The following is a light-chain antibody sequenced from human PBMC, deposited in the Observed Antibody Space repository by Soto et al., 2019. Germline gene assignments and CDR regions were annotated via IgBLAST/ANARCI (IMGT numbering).Light chain of an antibody. J-gene: IGKJ1*01. V-gene: IGKV1-8*01. CDR2: AAS. CDR1: QGISSY. CDR3: QQYYSYPQT. Sequence: AIRMTQPPSSFSASTGDRVTITCRASQGISSYLAWYQQKPGKAPKLLIYAASTLQSGVPSRFSGSGSGTDFTLTIGCLQSEDFATYYCQQYYSYPQTFGQGTKVEIK.